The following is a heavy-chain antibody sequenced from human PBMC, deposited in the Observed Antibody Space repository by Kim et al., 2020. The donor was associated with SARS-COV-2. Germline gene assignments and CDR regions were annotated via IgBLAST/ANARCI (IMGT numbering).Heavy chain of an antibody. CDR3: ARVRSYYGYFDY. Sequence: SETLSLTCTVSGGSISSYYWSWIRQPPGKGLEWIGYIYYSGSTNYNPSLKSRVTISVDTSKNQFSLKLSSVTAADTAVYYCARVRSYYGYFDYWGQGTLVTVSS. D-gene: IGHD1-26*01. V-gene: IGHV4-59*13. CDR2: IYYSGST. CDR1: GGSISSYY. J-gene: IGHJ4*02.